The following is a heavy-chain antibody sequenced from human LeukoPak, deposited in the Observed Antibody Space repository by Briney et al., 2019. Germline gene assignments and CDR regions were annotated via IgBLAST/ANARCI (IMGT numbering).Heavy chain of an antibody. CDR1: GFTFTSYW. CDR2: IKYERSEK. Sequence: GGSLRLSCAASGFTFTSYWMNWVRQAPGKGLEWVSNIKYERSEKYYVDSVKGRFTISRDNAKNALYLQMNSLRAEDTAVYYCARVRYGGFDPWGQGTLVTVSS. D-gene: IGHD5-18*01. V-gene: IGHV3-7*01. J-gene: IGHJ5*02. CDR3: ARVRYGGFDP.